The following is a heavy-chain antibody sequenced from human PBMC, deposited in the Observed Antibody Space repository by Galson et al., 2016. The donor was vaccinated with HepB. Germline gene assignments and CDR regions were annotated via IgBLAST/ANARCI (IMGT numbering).Heavy chain of an antibody. V-gene: IGHV1-69*13. J-gene: IGHJ3*02. CDR2: IIPIVNTA. CDR3: ARRGTPDAFDI. Sequence: SVKVSCKASGGTFSSYGINWVRQAPGQGLEWMGGIIPIVNTARYAQKFQGRVTITADESTSTAYMELISLRSEDTAVLYCARRGTPDAFDIWGQGTLVIVSS. CDR1: GGTFSSYG.